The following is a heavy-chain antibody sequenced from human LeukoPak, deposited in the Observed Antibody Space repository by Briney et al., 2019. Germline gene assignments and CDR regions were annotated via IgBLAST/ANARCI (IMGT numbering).Heavy chain of an antibody. CDR2: IHNSGNT. Sequence: SETLSLTCTVSGGSISSYYWSWIRQPPGKGLEWIGHIHNSGNTNYNPSLKSRVTISVDTSKNQFSLKLSSVTAADTAVYYCVREGGYSYGRSLDRLYYYYYYGMDVWGQGTTVTVSS. V-gene: IGHV4-59*01. D-gene: IGHD5-18*01. CDR3: VREGGYSYGRSLDRLYYYYYYGMDV. J-gene: IGHJ6*02. CDR1: GGSISSYY.